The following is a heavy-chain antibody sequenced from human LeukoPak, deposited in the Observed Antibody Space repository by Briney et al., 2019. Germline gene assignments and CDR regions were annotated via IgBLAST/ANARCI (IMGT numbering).Heavy chain of an antibody. V-gene: IGHV4-4*07. CDR3: ARDIMGYSGYGLNYYFDY. J-gene: IGHJ4*02. CDR1: GGSISSYY. CDR2: IYTSGST. Sequence: SETLSLTGPVSGGSISSYYWSWIRQPAGKGLEWIGRIYTSGSTNYNPSLKSRVTMSVDTSKNQFSLKLSSVTAADTAVYYCARDIMGYSGYGLNYYFDYWGQGTLVTVSS. D-gene: IGHD5-12*01.